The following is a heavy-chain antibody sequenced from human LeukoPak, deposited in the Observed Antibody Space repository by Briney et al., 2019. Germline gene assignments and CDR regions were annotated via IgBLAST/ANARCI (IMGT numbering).Heavy chain of an antibody. Sequence: SETLSLTCTVSGGSISSYYWNWVRQPPGKGLEWIGFIYYSGNTNYNPSLKSRVTISVDTSKNQFSLKLSSVTAADSAVYYCARTYYDSGGNWFDPWGQGTLVTVFS. J-gene: IGHJ5*02. D-gene: IGHD3-22*01. CDR3: ARTYYDSGGNWFDP. CDR1: GGSISSYY. V-gene: IGHV4-59*01. CDR2: IYYSGNT.